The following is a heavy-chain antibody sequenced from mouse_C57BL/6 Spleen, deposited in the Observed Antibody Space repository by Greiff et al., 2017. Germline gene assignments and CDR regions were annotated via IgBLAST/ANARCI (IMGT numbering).Heavy chain of an antibody. Sequence: QVQLQQPGAELVKPGASVKLSCKASGYTFTSYWMHWVKQRPGQGLEWIGMIHPNSGSTNYNEKFKSKATLTVDKSSSTAYMQLSSLTSEDSAVYYCARLYGPYWYVDVWGTGTTVTVSS. D-gene: IGHD1-1*02. CDR1: GYTFTSYW. J-gene: IGHJ1*03. CDR2: IHPNSGST. V-gene: IGHV1-64*01. CDR3: ARLYGPYWYVDV.